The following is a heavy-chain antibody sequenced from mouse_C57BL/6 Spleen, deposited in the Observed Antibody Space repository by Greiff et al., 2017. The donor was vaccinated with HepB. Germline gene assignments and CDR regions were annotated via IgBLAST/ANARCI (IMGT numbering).Heavy chain of an antibody. Sequence: VMLVESGPGLVQPSQSLSITCTVSGFSLTSYGVHWVRQSPGKGLEWLGVIWSGGSTDYNAAFISRLSISKDNSKSQVFFKMNSLQADDTAIYYCARNYYGNYEGYFDVWGTGTTVTVSS. D-gene: IGHD2-1*01. CDR1: GFSLTSYG. V-gene: IGHV2-2*01. CDR3: ARNYYGNYEGYFDV. CDR2: IWSGGST. J-gene: IGHJ1*03.